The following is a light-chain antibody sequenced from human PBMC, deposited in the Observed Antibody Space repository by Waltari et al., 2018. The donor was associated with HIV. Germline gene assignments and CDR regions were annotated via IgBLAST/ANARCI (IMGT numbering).Light chain of an antibody. CDR2: AAS. CDR1: QSIRSTS. Sequence: EIVLTQSPGTLSLSSGERATLSCRASQSIRSTSLAWYQQKPGQAPRLLIYAASSRATGIPDRFGGSGSGTDFTLTISRLEPEDFAVYYCQQYGGSPITFGQGTRLEIK. J-gene: IGKJ5*01. CDR3: QQYGGSPIT. V-gene: IGKV3-20*01.